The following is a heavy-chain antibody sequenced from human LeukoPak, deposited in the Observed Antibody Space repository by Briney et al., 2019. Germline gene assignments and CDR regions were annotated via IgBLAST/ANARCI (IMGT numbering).Heavy chain of an antibody. CDR3: AKGLQPYYFDLLGSYFDY. CDR2: ISWNSGSI. D-gene: IGHD3-22*01. V-gene: IGHV3-9*01. J-gene: IGHJ4*02. Sequence: GGSLRLSCAASGFTFSSYWMHWVRQAPGKGLEWVSRISWNSGSIGYADSVKGRFTISRDNAKNSLYLQMNSVRPEDTALYYCAKGLQPYYFDLLGSYFDYWGQGTLVTVSS. CDR1: GFTFSSYW.